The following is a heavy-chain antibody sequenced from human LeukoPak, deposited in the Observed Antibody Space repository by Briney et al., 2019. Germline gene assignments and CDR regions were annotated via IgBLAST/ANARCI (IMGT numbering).Heavy chain of an antibody. Sequence: GGSLRLSCAASAFTLSSYWMHWVRQAPGKGLVWVSHINSDGSRTDYADSVKGRFTVSRDNAKDTVYLQMNSLRAEDTAVYYCARGNPLGHLWGQGALVTVSS. CDR3: ARGNPLGHL. CDR2: INSDGSRT. V-gene: IGHV3-74*01. J-gene: IGHJ5*02. D-gene: IGHD3-16*01. CDR1: AFTLSSYW.